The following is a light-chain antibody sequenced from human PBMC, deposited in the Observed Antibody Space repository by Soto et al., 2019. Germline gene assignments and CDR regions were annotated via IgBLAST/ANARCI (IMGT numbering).Light chain of an antibody. V-gene: IGKV1-5*03. Sequence: DIQMTQSPSTLSASVGDRVTITCRASQSISSWVAWYQQKPGKGPKLLIYKASHLESRVPSRFSSSGSGTQFTLTISSLQPGDFATYCSQHSNTSPWTFGHATKVHIQ. CDR2: KAS. CDR3: QHSNTSPWT. CDR1: QSISSW. J-gene: IGKJ1*01.